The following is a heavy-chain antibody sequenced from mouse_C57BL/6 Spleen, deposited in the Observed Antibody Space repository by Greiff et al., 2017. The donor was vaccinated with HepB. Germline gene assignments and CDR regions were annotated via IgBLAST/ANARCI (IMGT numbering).Heavy chain of an antibody. CDR2: IWWDDDK. D-gene: IGHD2-4*01. CDR3: ARMGDYDYPHYAMDY. J-gene: IGHJ4*01. V-gene: IGHV8-8*01. Sequence: QVQLKESGPGILQPSQTLSLTCSFSGFSLSTFGMGVGWIRQPSGKGLEWLAHIWWDDDKYYNPALKSRLTISKDTSKNQVFLKIANVDTADTATYYCARMGDYDYPHYAMDYWGQGTSVTVSS. CDR1: GFSLSTFGMG.